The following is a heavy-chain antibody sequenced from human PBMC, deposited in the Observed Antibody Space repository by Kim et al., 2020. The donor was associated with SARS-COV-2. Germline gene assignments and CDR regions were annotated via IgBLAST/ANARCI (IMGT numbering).Heavy chain of an antibody. CDR3: ASGKSPKNYDFWSGYYRY. CDR2: INAGNGNT. CDR1: GYTFTSYA. J-gene: IGHJ4*02. V-gene: IGHV1-3*01. D-gene: IGHD3-3*01. Sequence: ASVKVSCKASGYTFTSYAMHWVRQAPGQRLEWMGWINAGNGNTKYSQKFQGRVTITRDTSASTAYMELSSLRSEDTAVYYCASGKSPKNYDFWSGYYRYWGQGTLVTVSS.